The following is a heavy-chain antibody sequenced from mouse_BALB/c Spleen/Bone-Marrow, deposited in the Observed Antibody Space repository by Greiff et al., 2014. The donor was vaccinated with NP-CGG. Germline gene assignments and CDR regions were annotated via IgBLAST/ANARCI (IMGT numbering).Heavy chain of an antibody. Sequence: VQLKESGGALAQPGGSRKLSCAASGFTFSDYGMAWVRQAPGKGPEWVAFISNLAYSIYYTDTVTGRFTISRANAKNTLYLEMSSLRSEDTAMYYCARETTRGAMDDWGQGTSGTVST. J-gene: IGHJ4*01. CDR3: ARETTRGAMDD. V-gene: IGHV5-15*02. CDR1: GFTFSDYG. CDR2: ISNLAYSI. D-gene: IGHD2-1*01.